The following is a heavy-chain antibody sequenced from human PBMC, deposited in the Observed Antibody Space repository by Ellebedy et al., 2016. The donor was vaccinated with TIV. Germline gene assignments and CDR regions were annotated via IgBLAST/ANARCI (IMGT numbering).Heavy chain of an antibody. CDR2: INQSGSA. D-gene: IGHD6-19*01. J-gene: IGHJ4*02. CDR1: GGSFTGYY. CDR3: AEGRSGWYYFDY. V-gene: IGHV4-34*01. Sequence: SETLSLTCAVYGGSFTGYYYSWIRQPSGKGLEWIGEINQSGSATYNPSLKGRVTISADMSKNQFSLRLTSVTAADTAVYYCAEGRSGWYYFDYWGQGTLVTVSS.